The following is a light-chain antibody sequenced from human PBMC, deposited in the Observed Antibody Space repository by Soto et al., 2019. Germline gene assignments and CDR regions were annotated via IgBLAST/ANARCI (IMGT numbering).Light chain of an antibody. J-gene: IGLJ2*01. CDR3: AAWDASLNGPV. CDR2: RNN. Sequence: QSVLTQPPSASGTPGQRVTISCSGSSSKIGNNYVYWYQHLPGTAPKLLIYRNNQRPSGVPDRFSGSKSGTSASLAISGLRSDDESDYYCAAWDASLNGPVFGGGTKLTVL. CDR1: SSKIGNNY. V-gene: IGLV1-47*01.